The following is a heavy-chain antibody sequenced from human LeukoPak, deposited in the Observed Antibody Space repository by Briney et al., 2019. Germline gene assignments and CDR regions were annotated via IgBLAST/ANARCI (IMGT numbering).Heavy chain of an antibody. CDR1: GFTFGSYG. CDR2: VRYDGNNP. Sequence: PGGSLRLSCAASGFTFGSYGMHWVRQAPGKGLDWVAFVRYDGNNPYYSASVKGRFTFSRDNSKNTVLLQTNNLRLEDAAVYYCARGSRYGDYPYYCDFWGQGTLVTVSS. J-gene: IGHJ4*02. D-gene: IGHD4-17*01. V-gene: IGHV3-30*02. CDR3: ARGSRYGDYPYYCDF.